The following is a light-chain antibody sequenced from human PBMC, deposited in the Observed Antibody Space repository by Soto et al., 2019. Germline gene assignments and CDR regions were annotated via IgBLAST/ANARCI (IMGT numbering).Light chain of an antibody. CDR1: NSDVGGYNF. CDR2: DVS. V-gene: IGLV2-11*01. CDR3: CSYAGNYIYV. Sequence: QSVLTQSRSVSGSPGQSVTISCTGTNSDVGGYNFVSWYQQVPGKAPKLMIYDVSNRPSGVPDRFSGSKSGSTAALTISGLQADDEGEYYCCSYAGNYIYVFGTGTKVTVL. J-gene: IGLJ1*01.